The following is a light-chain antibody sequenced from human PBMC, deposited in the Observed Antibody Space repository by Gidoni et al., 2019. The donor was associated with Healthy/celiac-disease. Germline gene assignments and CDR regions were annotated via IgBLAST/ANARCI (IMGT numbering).Light chain of an antibody. J-gene: IGKJ3*01. CDR3: QQYNNWPPRIT. Sequence: DIVMTQSPATLSVSPGERATLSRRASQSVSSNLAWYQQKPGQAPRLLIYGASTRATGIPARFSGSGSGTEFTLTISSLQSEDFAVYYCQQYNNWPPRITFGPGTKVDIK. CDR1: QSVSSN. V-gene: IGKV3-15*01. CDR2: GAS.